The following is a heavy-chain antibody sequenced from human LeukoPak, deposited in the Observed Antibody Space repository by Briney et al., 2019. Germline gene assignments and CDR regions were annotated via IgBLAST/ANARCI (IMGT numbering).Heavy chain of an antibody. J-gene: IGHJ4*02. CDR3: ARVTGYMIEDYFDY. V-gene: IGHV4-39*07. Sequence: SETLSLTCSVSGDSIIGYYWGWIRQPPGKGLEWIGNIYYTGNTYYNSSLKSRVTISLDTSKNQFSLKVISMTAADTAVYYCARVTGYMIEDYFDYWGQGTLVTVSS. CDR2: IYYTGNT. D-gene: IGHD3-22*01. CDR1: GDSIIGYY.